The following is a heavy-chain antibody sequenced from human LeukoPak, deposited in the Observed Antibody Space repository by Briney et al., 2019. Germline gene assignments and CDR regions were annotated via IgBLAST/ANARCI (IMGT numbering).Heavy chain of an antibody. J-gene: IGHJ4*02. Sequence: PGGSLRLSCAASGFTFSIYWMTWVRQAPGKGLEWVGNIKQDGSEKYYVGSVMGRFTISRDNAKNSLYLQMNSLRAEDTAVYYCVRDFRFLDDYWGQGTLVTVSS. CDR2: IKQDGSEK. CDR1: GFTFSIYW. D-gene: IGHD3-3*01. CDR3: VRDFRFLDDY. V-gene: IGHV3-7*01.